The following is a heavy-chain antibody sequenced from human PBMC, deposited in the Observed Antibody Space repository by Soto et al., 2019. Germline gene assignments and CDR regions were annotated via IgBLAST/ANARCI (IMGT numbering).Heavy chain of an antibody. Sequence: GGSLRLSCEASGFTFTDYHMSWIRQAPGKGLEWVALISETGSHTAYAESVKGRFTISRDSARPSVFLQMNSLRSDDTAVYFCARSLRATSPLTFWGQGTPVTVSS. D-gene: IGHD7-27*01. CDR1: GFTFTDYH. CDR3: ARSLRATSPLTF. V-gene: IGHV3-11*06. CDR2: ISETGSHT. J-gene: IGHJ4*02.